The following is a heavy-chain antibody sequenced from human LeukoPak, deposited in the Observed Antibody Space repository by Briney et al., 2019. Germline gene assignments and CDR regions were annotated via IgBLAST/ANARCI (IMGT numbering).Heavy chain of an antibody. D-gene: IGHD3-10*01. CDR1: GSTFSNAW. CDR3: TFYASGTYTPFDI. Sequence: GGSLRLSCAASGSTFSNAWMSWVRQASGKGLEWVGHIRSKANSYATAYAASVKGRFTISRDDSKNTTYLQMNSLKTEDTAVYYCTFYASGTYTPFDIWGQGTMVTVSS. V-gene: IGHV3-73*01. CDR2: IRSKANSYAT. J-gene: IGHJ3*02.